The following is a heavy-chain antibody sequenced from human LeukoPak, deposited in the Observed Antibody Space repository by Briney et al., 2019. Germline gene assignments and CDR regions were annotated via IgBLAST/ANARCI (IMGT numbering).Heavy chain of an antibody. J-gene: IGHJ4*02. D-gene: IGHD3-3*01. CDR2: IYYSGST. V-gene: IGHV4-39*07. CDR3: ARELESYDFWSGSNPPYYDY. Sequence: KPSETLSLTCTVSGGSISSSSYYWGWIRQPPGKGLEWIGSIYYSGSTYYNPSLKSRVTISVDTSKNQFSLKLSSVTAADTAVYYCARELESYDFWSGSNPPYYDYWGQGTLVTVSS. CDR1: GGSISSSSYY.